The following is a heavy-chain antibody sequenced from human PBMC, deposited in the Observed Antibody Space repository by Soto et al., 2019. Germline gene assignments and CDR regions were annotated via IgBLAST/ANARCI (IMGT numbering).Heavy chain of an antibody. V-gene: IGHV1-8*01. CDR3: ARGIKYGAHSRCFDP. Sequence: GASVKVSCKASGYTFTSYDINWVRQATGQGLEYLGWMNPNSGNTAYVQKFQGRVTMTWDTSITTAYMELSSLRSEDTAVYFCARGIKYGAHSRCFDPWGQGTLVTVSS. D-gene: IGHD4-17*01. CDR2: MNPNSGNT. CDR1: GYTFTSYD. J-gene: IGHJ5*02.